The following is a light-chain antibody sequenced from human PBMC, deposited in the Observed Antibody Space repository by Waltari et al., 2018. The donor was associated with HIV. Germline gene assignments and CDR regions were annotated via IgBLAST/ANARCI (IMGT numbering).Light chain of an antibody. CDR1: SSSIGLYNF. CDR3: FSYAGNNYLL. CDR2: EVS. Sequence: QSALTQPPSASGSHGQSVTISCAGTSSSIGLYNFVSWYQHHPGKAPKLMISEVSRRPSGVPDRFSGSKSGNTASRTVSGLQAEDEAAYYCFSYAGNNYLLFGGGTKLTVL. V-gene: IGLV2-8*01. J-gene: IGLJ2*01.